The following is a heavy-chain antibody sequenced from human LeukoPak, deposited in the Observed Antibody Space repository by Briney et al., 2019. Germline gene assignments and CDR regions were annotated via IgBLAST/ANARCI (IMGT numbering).Heavy chain of an antibody. CDR1: GYSISSGYY. Sequence: SETLSLTCAVSGYSISSGYYWGWIRQPPGKGLEWLGSIYHSGSTYSNPSLKSRVTISVDTSKNQFSLKLSSVTAADTAVYYCARPIGYSYGYGYWGQGTLVTVSS. CDR3: ARPIGYSYGYGY. D-gene: IGHD5-18*01. CDR2: IYHSGST. V-gene: IGHV4-38-2*01. J-gene: IGHJ4*02.